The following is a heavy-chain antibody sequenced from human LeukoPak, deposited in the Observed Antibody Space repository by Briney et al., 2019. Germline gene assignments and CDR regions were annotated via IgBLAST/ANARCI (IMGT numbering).Heavy chain of an antibody. D-gene: IGHD6-6*01. CDR1: GFTFSSYW. CDR2: IKQDGSEK. J-gene: IGHJ4*02. Sequence: GGSLRLSCAASGFTFSSYWMTWVRQAPGKGLEWVANIKQDGSEKYYVDSVKGRFTISRDNAKNSLYLQMNSLRVEDTAVYYCARDAYSSSSLDYWGQGTLVTVSS. CDR3: ARDAYSSSSLDY. V-gene: IGHV3-7*05.